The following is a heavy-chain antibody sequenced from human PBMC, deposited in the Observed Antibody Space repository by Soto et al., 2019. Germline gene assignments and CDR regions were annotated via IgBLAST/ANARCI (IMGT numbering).Heavy chain of an antibody. CDR3: ARLYCSSTSCYPNWFDP. D-gene: IGHD2-2*01. Sequence: ASVKVSCKASGYTFTSYDINWVRQATGQGLEWMGWMNPNSGNTGYAQKFQGRVTMTRNTPISTAYMELSSLRSEDTAVYYCARLYCSSTSCYPNWFDPWGQGTLVTVSS. CDR1: GYTFTSYD. CDR2: MNPNSGNT. J-gene: IGHJ5*02. V-gene: IGHV1-8*01.